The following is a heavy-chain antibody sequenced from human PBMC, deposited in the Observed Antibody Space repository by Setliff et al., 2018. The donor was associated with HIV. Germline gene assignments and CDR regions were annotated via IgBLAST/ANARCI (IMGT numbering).Heavy chain of an antibody. CDR2: IYYSGST. CDR1: GGSISSGDYY. Sequence: PSETLSLTCTVSGGSISSGDYYWSWIRQPPGKGLEWIGSIYYSGSTYYNPSLKSRVTISVDTSKNQFSLKLSSVTAADTAVYYCARVLREYGDYWDWYFDLWGRGTLVTVSS. V-gene: IGHV4-39*07. CDR3: ARVLREYGDYWDWYFDL. D-gene: IGHD4-17*01. J-gene: IGHJ2*01.